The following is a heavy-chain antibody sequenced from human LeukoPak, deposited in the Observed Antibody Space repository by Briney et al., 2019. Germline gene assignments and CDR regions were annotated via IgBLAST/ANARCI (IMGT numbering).Heavy chain of an antibody. CDR2: IIPILGIA. D-gene: IGHD3-22*01. CDR3: AILYDSSGYYLGY. V-gene: IGHV1-69*04. CDR1: GGTFSSYA. Sequence: ASVKVSCKASGGTFSSYAISWVRQAPGQGLEWMGRIIPILGIANYAQKFQGRVTITADKSTSTAYMELSSLRSEDTAVYYCAILYDSSGYYLGYRGQGTLVTVSS. J-gene: IGHJ4*02.